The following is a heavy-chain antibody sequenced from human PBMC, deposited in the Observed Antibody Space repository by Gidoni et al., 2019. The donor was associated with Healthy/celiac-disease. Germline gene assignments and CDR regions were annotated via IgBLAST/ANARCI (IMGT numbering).Heavy chain of an antibody. Sequence: EVQLVESGGGLVKPGGSRRLSCAASGFTFRSYSMNWVRQAPGKGLGWVAAISSSSIYIYYADSVKGRFTISRDNAKNSLYLQMNSLRAEDTAVYYCARDQADTAMVFIYYYGMDVWGQGTTVTVSS. CDR2: ISSSSIYI. CDR3: ARDQADTAMVFIYYYGMDV. D-gene: IGHD5-18*01. J-gene: IGHJ6*02. CDR1: GFTFRSYS. V-gene: IGHV3-21*01.